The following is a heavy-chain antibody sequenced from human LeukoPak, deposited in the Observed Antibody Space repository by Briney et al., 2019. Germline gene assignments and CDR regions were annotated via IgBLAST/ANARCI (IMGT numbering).Heavy chain of an antibody. CDR2: IYYSGST. V-gene: IGHV4-59*01. J-gene: IGHJ4*02. D-gene: IGHD4-23*01. CDR1: GGSISSYY. CDR3: ARVQAYGGKGYFDY. Sequence: SETLSLTCTVSGGSISSYYWSWIRQPPGKGLEWIGYIYYSGSTNYNPSLKSRVTISVDTSKNQFSLKLSSVTAADTAVYYCARVQAYGGKGYFDYWGQGTLVTVSS.